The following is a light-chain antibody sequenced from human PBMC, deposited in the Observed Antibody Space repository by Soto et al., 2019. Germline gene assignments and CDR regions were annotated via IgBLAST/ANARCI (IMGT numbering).Light chain of an antibody. CDR3: QQYSSYSRT. Sequence: DIQMTQSPSALSASVGDRVTITCRASQSIRSWLAWYQQTQGKAPKLXIYKASSLESGVPSRFSGSGAGTDFTRTISSLQPEDVATYYCQQYSSYSRTFGQGTKVDIK. CDR1: QSIRSW. V-gene: IGKV1-5*03. J-gene: IGKJ1*01. CDR2: KAS.